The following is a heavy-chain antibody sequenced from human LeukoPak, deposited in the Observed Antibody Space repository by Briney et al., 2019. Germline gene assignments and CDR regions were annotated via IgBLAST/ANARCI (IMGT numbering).Heavy chain of an antibody. CDR2: ISAYNGST. V-gene: IGHV1-18*01. Sequence: ASVKVSCKASGYTFTSYGISWVRQAPGQGLEWMGWISAYNGSTNYAQKLQGRVTMTTDTSTSTAYMELRSLRSDDTAVYYCARDGYCSGGSCYYGDYYYYYGMDVWGQGTTVTVSS. CDR1: GYTFTSYG. D-gene: IGHD2-15*01. CDR3: ARDGYCSGGSCYYGDYYYYYGMDV. J-gene: IGHJ6*02.